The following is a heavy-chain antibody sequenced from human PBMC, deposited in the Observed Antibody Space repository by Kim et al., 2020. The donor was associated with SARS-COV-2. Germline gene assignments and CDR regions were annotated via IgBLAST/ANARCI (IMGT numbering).Heavy chain of an antibody. Sequence: SVKVSCKASGGTFSSYAISWVRQAPGQGLEWMGGIIPIFGTANYAQKFQGRVTITADESTSTAYMELSSLRSEDTAVYYCARTASLRYFDWWLDYWGQGTLVTVSS. CDR2: IIPIFGTA. CDR1: GGTFSSYA. J-gene: IGHJ4*02. V-gene: IGHV1-69*13. CDR3: ARTASLRYFDWWLDY. D-gene: IGHD3-9*01.